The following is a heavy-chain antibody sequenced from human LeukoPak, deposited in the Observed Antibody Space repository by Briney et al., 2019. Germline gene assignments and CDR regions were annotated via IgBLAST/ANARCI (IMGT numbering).Heavy chain of an antibody. CDR3: ARIGGEWLPFDY. CDR1: GFTFRSYE. V-gene: IGHV3-48*03. Sequence: GGSLRLSCAASGFTFRSYEMNWVRQAPGKGLEWVSYIGSSGHSIYYAESVRGRFTISRDNAKNSLYLQMNSLRAEDTAVYYCARIGGEWLPFDYWGQGTLVSVSS. D-gene: IGHD3-3*01. J-gene: IGHJ4*02. CDR2: IGSSGHSI.